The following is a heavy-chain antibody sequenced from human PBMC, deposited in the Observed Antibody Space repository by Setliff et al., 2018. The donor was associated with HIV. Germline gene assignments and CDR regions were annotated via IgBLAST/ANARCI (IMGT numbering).Heavy chain of an antibody. CDR3: ARGPKPGLLDLTWFDS. CDR1: GGSVSSGSYY. Sequence: SETLSLTCTVSGGSVSSGSYYWSWIRQPAGRGLEWIGHRYTTGRTSYNPSLKSRVTISVDTSKNQFSLKLSYVTAADTAVYYCARGPKPGLLDLTWFDSWGQGTLVTVSS. V-gene: IGHV4-61*09. J-gene: IGHJ5*01. CDR2: RYTTGRT. D-gene: IGHD3-9*01.